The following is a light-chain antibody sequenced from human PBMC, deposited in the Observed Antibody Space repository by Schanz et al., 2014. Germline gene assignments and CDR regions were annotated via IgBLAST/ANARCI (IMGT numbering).Light chain of an antibody. Sequence: SYELTQPPSVSVAPGKTARITCGGTNIGSKSVHWYQQKPGQAPVLVVYDDSDRPSGIPERFSGSNSGNTATLTISRVEAGDEADYYCQVWDSSSDHPVVFGGGTKLTVL. V-gene: IGLV3-21*03. CDR3: QVWDSSSDHPVV. CDR2: DDS. CDR1: NIGSKS. J-gene: IGLJ2*01.